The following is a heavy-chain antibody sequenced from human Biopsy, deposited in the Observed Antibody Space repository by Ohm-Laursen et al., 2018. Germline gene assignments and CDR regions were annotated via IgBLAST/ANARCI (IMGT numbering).Heavy chain of an antibody. J-gene: IGHJ5*02. CDR3: AGDRDRRGWFDP. CDR1: GASVNTFDFY. D-gene: IGHD1-14*01. V-gene: IGHV4-61*09. CDR2: IYTSGIT. Sequence: TLSLTCSVSGASVNTFDFYWAWIRQPAGKGLEWIGQIYTSGITNYNPSLKSRVTMSVDTSKNKFSLRGSSVTAADTAVYYCAGDRDRRGWFDPWGQGTLVTVSS.